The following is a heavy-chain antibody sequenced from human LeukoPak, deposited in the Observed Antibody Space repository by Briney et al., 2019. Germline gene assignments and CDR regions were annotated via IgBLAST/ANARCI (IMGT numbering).Heavy chain of an antibody. J-gene: IGHJ4*02. CDR3: ARVGYSGSYFGYNDY. CDR2: INPSGGST. Sequence: ASVKVSCKPSGYTFTSYYMHWVRQAPGQGLEWMGIINPSGGSTSYAQKFQGRVTMTRDMSTSTVYMELSSLRSEDTAVYYCARVGYSGSYFGYNDYWGQGTLVTVSS. D-gene: IGHD1-26*01. V-gene: IGHV1-46*01. CDR1: GYTFTSYY.